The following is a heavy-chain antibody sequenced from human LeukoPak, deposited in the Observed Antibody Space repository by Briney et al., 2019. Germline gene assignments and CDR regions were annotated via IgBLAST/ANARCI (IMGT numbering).Heavy chain of an antibody. V-gene: IGHV3-23*01. CDR2: ISGSGGST. D-gene: IGHD3-3*02. CDR3: AKAHFAAGYYGMDV. CDR1: GFTFSSYA. J-gene: IGHJ6*02. Sequence: GGSLRLSCAASGFTFSSYAMSWVRQAPGQGLEWVSAISGSGGSTYYADSVKGRFTISRDNSKNTLYLQMNSLRAEDTAVYYCAKAHFAAGYYGMDVWGQGTTVTVSS.